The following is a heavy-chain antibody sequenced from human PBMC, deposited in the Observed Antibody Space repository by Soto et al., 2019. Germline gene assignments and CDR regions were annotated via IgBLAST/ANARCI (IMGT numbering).Heavy chain of an antibody. CDR2: IYYSGST. V-gene: IGHV4-31*03. D-gene: IGHD3-3*01. CDR3: ARDEGTNDFWKAYGMAV. J-gene: IGHJ6*02. Sequence: SETLYLTCTVSGGSISSGGYYWSWIRQHPGKGLEWIGYIYYSGSTYYNPSLKSRVTISVDTSKNQFSLKLSSVTAADTAVYYFARDEGTNDFWKAYGMAVWGQGTTVTVSS. CDR1: GGSISSGGYY.